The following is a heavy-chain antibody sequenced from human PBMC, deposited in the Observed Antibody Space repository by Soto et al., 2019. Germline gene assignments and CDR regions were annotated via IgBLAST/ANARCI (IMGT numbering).Heavy chain of an antibody. CDR1: GFTFSSYA. CDR2: ISYDGSNK. V-gene: IGHV3-30-3*01. D-gene: IGHD5-12*01. CDR3: AHCRRDGYGQYDAFDI. J-gene: IGHJ3*02. Sequence: QVQLVESGGGVVQPGRSLRLSCAASGFTFSSYAMHWVRQAPGKGLEWVAVISYDGSNKYYADSVKGRFTISRDNSKTTLYLQMILLRAEDTAVYYCAHCRRDGYGQYDAFDIWGQGTMVTVSS.